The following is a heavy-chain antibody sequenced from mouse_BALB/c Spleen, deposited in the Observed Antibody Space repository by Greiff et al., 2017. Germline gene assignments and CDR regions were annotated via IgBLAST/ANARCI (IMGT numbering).Heavy chain of an antibody. CDR3: ARDGWLRGDMDY. D-gene: IGHD2-3*01. Sequence: EVQLQQSGGGLVKPGGSLKLSCAASGFTFSDYYMYWVRQTPEKRLEWVATISDGGSYTYYPDSVKGRFTISRDNAKNNLYLQMSSLKSEDTAMYYCARDGWLRGDMDYWGQGTSVTVSS. CDR1: GFTFSDYY. V-gene: IGHV5-4*02. J-gene: IGHJ4*01. CDR2: ISDGGSYT.